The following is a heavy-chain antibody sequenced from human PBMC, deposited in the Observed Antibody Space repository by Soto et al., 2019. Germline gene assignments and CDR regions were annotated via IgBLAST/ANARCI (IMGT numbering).Heavy chain of an antibody. D-gene: IGHD4-4*01. J-gene: IGHJ6*02. CDR1: GFTFSSYG. CDR3: AKDQYSKDYYYYGMDV. Sequence: QVQLVESGGGVVQPGRSLRLSCAASGFTFSSYGMHWVRQAPGKGLEWVAVISYDGSNKYYADSVKGRFTISRDNSKNTLYLQMNSLRAEDTAVYYCAKDQYSKDYYYYGMDVWGQGTTVTVSS. CDR2: ISYDGSNK. V-gene: IGHV3-30*18.